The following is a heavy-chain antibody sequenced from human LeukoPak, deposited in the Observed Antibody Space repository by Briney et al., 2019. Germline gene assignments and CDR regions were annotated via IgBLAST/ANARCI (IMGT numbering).Heavy chain of an antibody. Sequence: GGSLRLSCAASGFTFSSYWMHWVPQAPGKGLVWVSHINSDGSSTTYADSVKGRFTISRDNAKNTLYLQMKSLRAEDTAVYYCARGKAGVDTNWYFDLWGRGTLVTVSS. CDR3: ARGKAGVDTNWYFDL. CDR1: GFTFSSYW. J-gene: IGHJ2*01. D-gene: IGHD3-10*01. V-gene: IGHV3-74*03. CDR2: INSDGSST.